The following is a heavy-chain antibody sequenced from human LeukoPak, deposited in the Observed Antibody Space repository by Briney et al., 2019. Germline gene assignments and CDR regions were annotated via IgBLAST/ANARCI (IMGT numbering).Heavy chain of an antibody. Sequence: GASVKVSCKASGYTFTGYYMHWVRQAPGQGLEWMGWINTNTGNPTYAQGFTGRFVFSLDTSVSTAYLQISSLKAEDTAVYYCARSRRRRELDYYYYGMDVWGQGTTVTVSS. CDR2: INTNTGNP. CDR3: ARSRRRRELDYYYYGMDV. D-gene: IGHD3-10*01. V-gene: IGHV7-4-1*02. CDR1: GYTFTGYY. J-gene: IGHJ6*02.